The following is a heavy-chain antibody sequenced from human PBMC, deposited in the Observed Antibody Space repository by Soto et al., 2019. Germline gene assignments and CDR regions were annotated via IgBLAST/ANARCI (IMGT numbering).Heavy chain of an antibody. CDR1: GGSMSSGGYS. CDR2: IYHSGGT. CDR3: VRVPGP. V-gene: IGHV4-30-2*01. J-gene: IGHJ5*02. Sequence: LQLQESGSGLVKPSQTLSLTCVVSGGSMSSGGYSWSWIRQPPGKGLEWIGYIYHSGGTYYSPSIKCRVTIVVDRSKNQFSLTLSSVTAADTAVYYCVRVPGPWGQGTLVTVSS.